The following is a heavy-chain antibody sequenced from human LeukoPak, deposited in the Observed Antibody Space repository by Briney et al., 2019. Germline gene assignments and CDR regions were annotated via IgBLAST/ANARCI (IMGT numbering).Heavy chain of an antibody. CDR1: GFTFSDYY. D-gene: IGHD4-23*01. CDR3: AKTHYGGYLGFDI. V-gene: IGHV3-11*01. CDR2: ISNTGHTK. J-gene: IGHJ3*02. Sequence: PGGSLRLSCAASGFTFSDYYMSWIRQAPGKGLEWVSYISNTGHTKYYADSVKGRLTISRDNAKKSLYLQMNTLRVGDTAVYYCAKTHYGGYLGFDIWGQGTMVTVSS.